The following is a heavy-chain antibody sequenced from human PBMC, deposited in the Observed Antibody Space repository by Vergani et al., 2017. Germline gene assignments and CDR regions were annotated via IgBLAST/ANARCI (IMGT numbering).Heavy chain of an antibody. CDR3: AREGGMGYSGYDHDY. J-gene: IGHJ4*02. D-gene: IGHD5-12*01. V-gene: IGHV4-38-2*02. CDR1: GYSIRSGYY. Sequence: QVQLQESGPGLVKPSETLSLTCTVSGYSIRSGYYWGWIRQPPGKGLEWIGSIYHSGSTYYNPSLKSRVTISVDTSKNQFSLNLSSVTAAYTAVYYCAREGGMGYSGYDHDYWGQGTLVTVSS. CDR2: IYHSGST.